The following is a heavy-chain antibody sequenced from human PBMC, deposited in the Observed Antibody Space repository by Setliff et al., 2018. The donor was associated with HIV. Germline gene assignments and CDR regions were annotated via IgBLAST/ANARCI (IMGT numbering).Heavy chain of an antibody. D-gene: IGHD4-17*01. CDR1: GGSISSGSFY. Sequence: SETLSLTCTVSGGSISSGSFYWSWIRQPAGKGLEWIGHIYTSGSTEYNPSLKSRASISVDTSKNQFALKLSSVTAADTAVYYCVRHVPSVPVTTKTPLAYWGQGVLVTVS. CDR3: VRHVPSVPVTTKTPLAY. CDR2: IYTSGST. V-gene: IGHV4-61*09. J-gene: IGHJ4*02.